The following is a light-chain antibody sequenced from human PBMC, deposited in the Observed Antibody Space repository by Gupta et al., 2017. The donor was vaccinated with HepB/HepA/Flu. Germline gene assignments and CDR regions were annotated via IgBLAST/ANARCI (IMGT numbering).Light chain of an antibody. CDR3: QSSDSSRSGSNV. Sequence: QSVLTQPPSVSGAPGQRVTISCTGSSSHIGAGYYVHWYQQLPGTAPKLLIYGNSNRRSGVPDRFSGSNSGASASLAITGLQAEEEADYYCQSSDSSRSGSNVFGTGTKVTVL. J-gene: IGLJ1*01. V-gene: IGLV1-40*01. CDR1: SSHIGAGYY. CDR2: GNS.